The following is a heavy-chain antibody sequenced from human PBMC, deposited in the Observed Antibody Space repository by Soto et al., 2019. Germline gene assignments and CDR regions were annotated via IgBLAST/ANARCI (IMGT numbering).Heavy chain of an antibody. CDR1: GGTFSSYA. V-gene: IGHV1-69*13. CDR2: IIPIFGTA. CDR3: ARGENDFWSGYPYYYGMDV. Sequence: GASVKVSCKASGGTFSSYAISWVRQAPGQGLEWMGGIIPIFGTANCAQKFQGRVTITADESTSTAYMELSSLRSEDTAVYYCARGENDFWSGYPYYYGMDVWGQGTTVTVSS. D-gene: IGHD3-3*01. J-gene: IGHJ6*02.